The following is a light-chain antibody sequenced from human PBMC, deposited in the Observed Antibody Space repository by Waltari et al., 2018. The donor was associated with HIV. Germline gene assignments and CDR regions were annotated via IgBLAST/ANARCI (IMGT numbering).Light chain of an antibody. CDR2: DKK. V-gene: IGLV1-44*01. J-gene: IGLJ2*01. CDR1: TSNIGRNT. Sequence: QSVLTQPPSASGTPEQRVTISCSGSTSNIGRNTVSWLQQFPGTAPKVLIYDKKPRPAGVPDLFSGSKSGTSASLAISGLQSEDEADYCCASWDDSLNGPVFGGGTKLTVV. CDR3: ASWDDSLNGPV.